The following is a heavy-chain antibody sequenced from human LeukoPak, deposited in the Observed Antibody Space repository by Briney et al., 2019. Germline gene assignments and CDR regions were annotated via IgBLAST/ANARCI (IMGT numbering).Heavy chain of an antibody. D-gene: IGHD2-21*02. J-gene: IGHJ3*02. CDR2: ISGSGGST. CDR1: GFTFSSYA. Sequence: GGSLRLSCAASGFTFSSYAMIWVRQAPGKGLEWVSAISGSGGSTYYADSVKGRFTISRDNSKNTLYLPMNRLRAEDTAVYYCAKVLAYCGGDCSDAFDIWGQGTMVTVSS. V-gene: IGHV3-23*01. CDR3: AKVLAYCGGDCSDAFDI.